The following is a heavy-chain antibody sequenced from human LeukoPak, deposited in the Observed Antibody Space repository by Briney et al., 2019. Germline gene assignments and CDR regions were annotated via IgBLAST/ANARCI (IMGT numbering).Heavy chain of an antibody. Sequence: SVKVSCKASGGTFSSYAISWVRQAPGQGLEWMGGIIPIFGTANYAQKFQGRVTITADESTSTAYMELSSLRSEDTAVYYCARGFRYYDFWSGYMSNWFDPWGQGTLVTVSS. CDR1: GGTFSSYA. V-gene: IGHV1-69*13. CDR2: IIPIFGTA. J-gene: IGHJ5*02. CDR3: ARGFRYYDFWSGYMSNWFDP. D-gene: IGHD3-3*01.